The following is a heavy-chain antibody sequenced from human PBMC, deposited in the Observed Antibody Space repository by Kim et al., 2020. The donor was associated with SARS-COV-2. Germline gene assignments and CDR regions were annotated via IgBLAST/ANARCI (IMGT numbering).Heavy chain of an antibody. Sequence: GGSLRLSCAASGFTFSSYSMKWVRQAPGKGLEWIAYISRSRSTIYYADSVKGRFSISRDNAKNSLYLQMNSLTPEDTAIYYCAGRLGNWGQGVLVTVSS. CDR3: AGRLGN. CDR1: GFTFSSYS. V-gene: IGHV3-48*04. D-gene: IGHD3-9*01. CDR2: ISRSRSTI. J-gene: IGHJ4*02.